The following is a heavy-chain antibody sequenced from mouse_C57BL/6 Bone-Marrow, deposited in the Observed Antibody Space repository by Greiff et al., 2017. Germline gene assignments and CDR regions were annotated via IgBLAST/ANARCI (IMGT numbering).Heavy chain of an antibody. V-gene: IGHV1-78*01. CDR1: GYTFTDHT. Sequence: VKLMESDAELVKPGASVKISCKVSGYTFTDHTIHWMKQRPEQGLEWIGYIYPRDGSTKYNEKFKGKATLTADKSSSTAYMQLNSLTSEDSAVYFCARQQLRLRFFAYWGQGTLVTVSA. J-gene: IGHJ3*01. CDR2: IYPRDGST. CDR3: ARQQLRLRFFAY. D-gene: IGHD3-2*02.